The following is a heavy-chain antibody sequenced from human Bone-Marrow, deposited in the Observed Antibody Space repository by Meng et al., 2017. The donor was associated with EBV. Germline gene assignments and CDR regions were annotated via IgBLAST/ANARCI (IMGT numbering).Heavy chain of an antibody. Sequence: QVQLVKSGAEVRMHGASLKVSGKASGYTLTSYVMHWVRKAHGQRLEWMGWINAGNGNTKYSQKFQGRVTITRATSASTAYMELSSLRSEDTAVYYCARLDSSGLDYWGQGTLVTVSS. CDR3: ARLDSSGLDY. J-gene: IGHJ4*02. V-gene: IGHV1-3*01. CDR2: INAGNGNT. D-gene: IGHD3-22*01. CDR1: GYTLTSYV.